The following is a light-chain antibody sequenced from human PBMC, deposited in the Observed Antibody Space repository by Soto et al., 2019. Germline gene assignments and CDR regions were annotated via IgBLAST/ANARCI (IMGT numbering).Light chain of an antibody. CDR3: QQYGSSPRGFT. CDR1: QSVSSSY. V-gene: IGKV3-20*01. CDR2: GAS. J-gene: IGKJ3*01. Sequence: EIVLTQSPGTLSLSPGERATLSCRASQSVSSSYLAWYQQKPGQALRLLIYGASNRATGIPDRFSGSGSGTDFTLTISRLEPEDFAVYYCQQYGSSPRGFTFGPGTKVDIK.